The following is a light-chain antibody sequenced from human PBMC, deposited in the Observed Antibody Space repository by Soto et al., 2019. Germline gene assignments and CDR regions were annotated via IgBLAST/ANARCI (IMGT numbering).Light chain of an antibody. V-gene: IGKV3-20*01. J-gene: IGKJ1*01. CDR3: QQYGSSRT. CDR2: GAS. CDR1: QSVSSSY. Sequence: EIVMTQSPATLSLSLGERSTISCRASQSVSSSYLAWYQQKPGQAPRLLIYGASSRATGIPDRFSGSGSGTDFTLTISRLEPEDFAVYYCQQYGSSRTFGQGTKVDIK.